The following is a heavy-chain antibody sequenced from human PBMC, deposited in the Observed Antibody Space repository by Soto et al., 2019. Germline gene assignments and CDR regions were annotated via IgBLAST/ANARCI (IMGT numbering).Heavy chain of an antibody. J-gene: IGHJ4*02. CDR1: GSTFSSYA. CDR3: AKDQGGHYDILTGSFDY. D-gene: IGHD3-9*01. V-gene: IGHV3-23*01. CDR2: ISGSGGST. Sequence: GGSLRLSCAASGSTFSSYAMSWVRQAPVKGLEWVSAISGSGGSTYYADSVKGRFTISRDNSKNTLYLQMNSLRAEDTAVYYCAKDQGGHYDILTGSFDYWGQGTLVTVAS.